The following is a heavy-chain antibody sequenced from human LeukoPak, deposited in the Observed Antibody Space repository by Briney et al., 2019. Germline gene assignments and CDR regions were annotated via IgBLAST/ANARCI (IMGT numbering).Heavy chain of an antibody. Sequence: NSDGSSTSYADSVKGRFTISRDNAKNTLYLQMNSLRAEDTAVYYCARVFSYYMDVWGKGTTVTVSS. CDR3: ARVFSYYMDV. D-gene: IGHD3-9*01. CDR2: NSDGSST. V-gene: IGHV3-74*01. J-gene: IGHJ6*03.